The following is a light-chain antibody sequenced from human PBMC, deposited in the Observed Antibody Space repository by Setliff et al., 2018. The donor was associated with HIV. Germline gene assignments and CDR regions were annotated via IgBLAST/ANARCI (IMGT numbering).Light chain of an antibody. CDR1: SSDVGGYDY. CDR3: SSYSTSGTL. J-gene: IGLJ1*01. V-gene: IGLV2-14*01. CDR2: EVT. Sequence: ALTQPASVSGSPGQSITISCTGTSSDVGGYDYVSWYLQHPRKAPKLIIFEVTNRPSGGSSRFSGSKSGNTASLTISGLQAEDEADYYCSSYSTSGTLFGAGTKVTVL.